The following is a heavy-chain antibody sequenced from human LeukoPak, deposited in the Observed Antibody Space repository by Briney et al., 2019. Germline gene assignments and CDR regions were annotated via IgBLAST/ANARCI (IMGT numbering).Heavy chain of an antibody. CDR3: ARGGEYQLLAYFDY. CDR1: GYTFTSYA. J-gene: IGHJ4*02. Sequence: ASVKVSCKASGYTFTSYAMNCVRQAPGHGLEWMGWINTNTGNPTYAQGFTGRFVFSLDTSVSTAYLQISSLKAEDTAVYYCARGGEYQLLAYFDYWGQGTLVTVSS. D-gene: IGHD2-2*01. V-gene: IGHV7-4-1*02. CDR2: INTNTGNP.